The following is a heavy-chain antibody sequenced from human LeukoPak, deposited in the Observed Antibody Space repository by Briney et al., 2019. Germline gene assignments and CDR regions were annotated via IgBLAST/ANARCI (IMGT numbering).Heavy chain of an antibody. J-gene: IGHJ6*03. Sequence: SETLSLTCTVSGGSISSYYWSWIRQPPGMGLEWIGYIYYSGSTNYNPSLKSRVTISVDTSKNQFSLKLSSVTAADTAVYYCARHSGYYYYMDVWAKGTTVTISS. CDR2: IYYSGST. V-gene: IGHV4-59*01. CDR3: ARHSGYYYYMDV. CDR1: GGSISSYY.